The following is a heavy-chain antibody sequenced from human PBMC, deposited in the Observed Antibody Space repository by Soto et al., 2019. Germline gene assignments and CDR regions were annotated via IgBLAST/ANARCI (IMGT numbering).Heavy chain of an antibody. CDR3: ARANEGGYCSGGSCFSYYYYYYVMDV. Sequence: QVQLVESGGGVVQPGRSLRLSCAASGFTFSSYGMHWVRQAPGKGLEWVAVIWYDGSNKYYAVSVKGRFTISRDNSKNTMYLQIISLRAEDPAVYYCARANEGGYCSGGSCFSYYYYYYVMDVWGQGTTVTVSS. D-gene: IGHD2-15*01. J-gene: IGHJ6*02. V-gene: IGHV3-33*01. CDR2: IWYDGSNK. CDR1: GFTFSSYG.